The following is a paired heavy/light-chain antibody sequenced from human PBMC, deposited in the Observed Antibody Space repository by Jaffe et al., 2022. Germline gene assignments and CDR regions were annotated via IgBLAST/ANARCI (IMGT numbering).Heavy chain of an antibody. D-gene: IGHD2-21*02. V-gene: IGHV4-38-2*01. CDR3: ARWGGTAYGRKFDF. CDR1: GYSIRNGYY. J-gene: IGHJ4*02. Sequence: QVQLQESGPGLVKPSETLSLACAVSGYSIRNGYYWGWIRQQPGKGLEWIATIDYSGDRYYNPSHKSRVTISVDTSKNQFSLKLNSVTAADTAVYYCARWGGTAYGRKFDFWGQGTLVTVSS. CDR2: IDYSGDR.
Light chain of an antibody. CDR2: DVS. J-gene: IGLJ2*01. V-gene: IGLV2-14*03. CDR3: SSYTSSGTLVV. Sequence: QSALTQPASVSGSPGQSITISCTGTSSDVGGYKYVSWYQQHPGKAPKLIIFDVSNRPSGVSDRFSGSKSGNTASLTISGLQAEDEGDYYCSSYTSSGTLVVFGGGTKVTVL. CDR1: SSDVGGYKY.